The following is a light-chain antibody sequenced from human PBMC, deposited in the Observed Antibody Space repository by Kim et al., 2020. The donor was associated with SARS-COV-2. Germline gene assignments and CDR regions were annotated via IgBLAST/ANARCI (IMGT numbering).Light chain of an antibody. J-gene: IGKJ1*01. V-gene: IGKV1-27*01. CDR1: LGSRDY. Sequence: DTQMTQSPSSLSASVGDRVTITCRASLGSRDYLAWYQQKPGEVPKLLIYDASTLQSGVPLRFSGSGSGTDFTLTISNLQPEDVATYFCKKYDSAPWTFGQGTKVDIK. CDR2: DAS. CDR3: KKYDSAPWT.